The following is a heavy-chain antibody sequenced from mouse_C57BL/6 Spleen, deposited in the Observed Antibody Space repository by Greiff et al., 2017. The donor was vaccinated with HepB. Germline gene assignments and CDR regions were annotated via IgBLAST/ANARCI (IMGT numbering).Heavy chain of an antibody. J-gene: IGHJ2*01. V-gene: IGHV1-61*01. CDR2: IYPSDSET. Sequence: QVQLQQPGAELVRPGSSVKLSCKASGYTFTSYWMDWVKQRPGQGLEWIGNIYPSDSETHYNQKFKDKATLTVDKSSSTAYMQLSSLTSEDSAVYYCASGGGATTALFDYWGQGTTLTVSS. D-gene: IGHD1-2*01. CDR1: GYTFTSYW. CDR3: ASGGGATTALFDY.